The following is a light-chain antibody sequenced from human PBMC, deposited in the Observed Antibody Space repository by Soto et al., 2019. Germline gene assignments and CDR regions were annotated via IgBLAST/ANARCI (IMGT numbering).Light chain of an antibody. CDR3: QQYNSWPALT. Sequence: EIVMTQSPATLSVSPGERATLSCRASQSVSSSLAWYQQKPGQAPRLLIYGMSTRATGVPARFSGSGSGTEFTLTISSLQSEDFAVYYCQQYNSWPALTFGGGTKVEIK. CDR2: GMS. CDR1: QSVSSS. J-gene: IGKJ4*01. V-gene: IGKV3-15*01.